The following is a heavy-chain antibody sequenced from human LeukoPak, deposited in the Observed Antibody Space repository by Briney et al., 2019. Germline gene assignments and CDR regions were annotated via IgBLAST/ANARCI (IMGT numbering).Heavy chain of an antibody. V-gene: IGHV3-23*01. CDR1: GFTFSSYA. CDR2: ISGSGGST. D-gene: IGHD3-3*01. CDR3: AKGRGYDFWSGYYPDAFDI. Sequence: GGSLRLSCAASGFTFSSYAMSWVRQAPGKGLEWVSAISGSGGSTYYADSVKGRFTISRDNSKSTLYLQMNSLRAEDTAVYYCAKGRGYDFWSGYYPDAFDIWGQGTMVTVSS. J-gene: IGHJ3*02.